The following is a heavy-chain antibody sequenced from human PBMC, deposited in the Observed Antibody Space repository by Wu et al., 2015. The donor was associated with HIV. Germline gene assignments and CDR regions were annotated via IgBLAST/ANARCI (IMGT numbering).Heavy chain of an antibody. D-gene: IGHD1-26*01. CDR3: ATGTRTTLGAPYYYYYMDI. CDR1: GFSLSEAA. CDR2: LDPESGET. V-gene: IGHV1-24*01. J-gene: IGHJ6*03. Sequence: HVQLIQSGAEVKKPGASVKVSCRLSGFSLSEAAMNWVRQAPGKGLEWMGGLDPESGETIYSQKFQGRVSLTEDTSADTAYVELRSLTSEGTAVYYCATGTRTTLGAPYYYYYMDIWGKGTTVTVSS.